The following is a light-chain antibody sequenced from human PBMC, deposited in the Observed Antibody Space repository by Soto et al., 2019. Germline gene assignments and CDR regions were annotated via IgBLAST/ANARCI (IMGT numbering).Light chain of an antibody. CDR3: QERGDWPPGCT. Sequence: EIVLTQSPATLSLSPGERATLSCRASQSVSSFLAWYQQKPGQAPRLLIYDASNLATGVPARFSGSGSGTDFTLTITSLEPEDVAVSYCQERGDWPPGCTFGQGTKLEIK. V-gene: IGKV3-11*01. J-gene: IGKJ2*02. CDR2: DAS. CDR1: QSVSSF.